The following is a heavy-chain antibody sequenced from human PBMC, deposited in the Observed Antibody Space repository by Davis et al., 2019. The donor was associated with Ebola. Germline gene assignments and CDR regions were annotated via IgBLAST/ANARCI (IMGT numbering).Heavy chain of an antibody. CDR2: TYYRSNKWFF. D-gene: IGHD2-21*01. J-gene: IGHJ4*02. CDR3: ARGFDSSLDY. Sequence: SCAVSGDSVSGSSVAWNWIRQSPSRGLEWLGRTYYRSNKWFFDFAVSVRSRITINPDTSKNQFSLQLESVTLEDTALYYCARGFDSSLDYWGQGTLVTVSS. V-gene: IGHV6-1*01. CDR1: GDSVSGSSVA.